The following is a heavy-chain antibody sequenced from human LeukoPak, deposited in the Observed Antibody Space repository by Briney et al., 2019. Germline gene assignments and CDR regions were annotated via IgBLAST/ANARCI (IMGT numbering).Heavy chain of an antibody. V-gene: IGHV3-21*01. CDR3: TRDSDYVWGSYRYKRYFDY. CDR1: GFTFSSYS. J-gene: IGHJ4*02. D-gene: IGHD3-16*02. Sequence: GGSLRLSCAVSGFTFSSYSMNWVRQAPGKGLEWVSSISSSSSYIYYADSVKGRFTISRDNAKNSLYLQMNSLRAEDTAVYYCTRDSDYVWGSYRYKRYFDYWGQGTLVTVSS. CDR2: ISSSSSYI.